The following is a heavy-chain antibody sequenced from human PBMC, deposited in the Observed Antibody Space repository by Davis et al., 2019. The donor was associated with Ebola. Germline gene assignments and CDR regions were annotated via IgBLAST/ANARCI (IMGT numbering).Heavy chain of an antibody. Sequence: PSETLSLTCAVYGGSFSGYYWSWIRQPPGMGLEWIGEISHSGRANYKPPLKSRVSISMDTSKNQFSLKLSSVTAADTAVYYCARGGGYGGYGKDVWGRGTTVTVSS. D-gene: IGHD5-12*01. V-gene: IGHV4-34*01. J-gene: IGHJ6*02. CDR1: GGSFSGYY. CDR2: ISHSGRA. CDR3: ARGGGYGGYGKDV.